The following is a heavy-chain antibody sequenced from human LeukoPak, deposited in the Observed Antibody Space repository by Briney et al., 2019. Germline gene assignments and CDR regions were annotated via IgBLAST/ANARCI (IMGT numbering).Heavy chain of an antibody. CDR2: IYYSGST. D-gene: IGHD3-3*01. V-gene: IGHV4-59*01. CDR3: ARQGVRFLEWSLDY. J-gene: IGHJ4*02. CDR1: GGSISSYY. Sequence: SETLSLTCTVSGGSISSYYWSWIQQPPGKGLEWIGYIYYSGSTNYNPSLKSRVTISVDTSKNQFSLKLSSVTAADTAVYYCARQGVRFLEWSLDYWGQGTLVTVSS.